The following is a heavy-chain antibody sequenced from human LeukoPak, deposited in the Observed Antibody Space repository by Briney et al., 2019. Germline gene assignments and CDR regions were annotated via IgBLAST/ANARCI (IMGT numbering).Heavy chain of an antibody. CDR2: IYTDGST. V-gene: IGHV4-4*09. CDR1: GGSITSYF. Sequence: SETLSLTCTVSGGSITSYFWSWIRQPPGKRLEWMGYIYTDGSTNSNPSLKSRVTISLDTSKSQFSLNLTSVTAADTAVYYCARHFRGFEESAYDSWGQGTLVTVSS. D-gene: IGHD3-10*01. J-gene: IGHJ4*02. CDR3: ARHFRGFEESAYDS.